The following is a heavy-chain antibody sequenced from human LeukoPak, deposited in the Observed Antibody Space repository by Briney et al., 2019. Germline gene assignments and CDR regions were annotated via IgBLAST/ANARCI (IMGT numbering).Heavy chain of an antibody. Sequence: GGSLRLSCVASGFTFRSYDMYWVRQAPGKGLEWVALIWYHGSNKDYADSAKGPFTISSDNSKNTLYLQMNSLRAEDTAVYYCATQVRYCSSISCYVGWFDPWSQGTLVTVSS. CDR1: GFTFRSYD. V-gene: IGHV3-33*01. D-gene: IGHD2-2*01. J-gene: IGHJ5*02. CDR2: IWYHGSNK. CDR3: ATQVRYCSSISCYVGWFDP.